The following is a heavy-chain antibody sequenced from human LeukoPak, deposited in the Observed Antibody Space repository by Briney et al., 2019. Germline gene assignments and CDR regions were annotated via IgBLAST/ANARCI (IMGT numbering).Heavy chain of an antibody. J-gene: IGHJ5*02. CDR1: GFTFSAYE. Sequence: PVGSLRLSCAASGFTFSAYEMNWVRQAPGKGLERVSYISSSVSTIYYADSVKGRFTISRDNAKNSLYLQMNSLRAEDTAVYYWARDLHYGTSWGQGEPVTVSS. V-gene: IGHV3-48*03. CDR2: ISSSVSTI. CDR3: ARDLHYGTS. D-gene: IGHD4-17*01.